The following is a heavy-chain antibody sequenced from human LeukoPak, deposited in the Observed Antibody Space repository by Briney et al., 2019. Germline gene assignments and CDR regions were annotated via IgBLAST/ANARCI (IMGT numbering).Heavy chain of an antibody. V-gene: IGHV1-69*04. CDR3: ARDTPCSSASCYYDAFDI. J-gene: IGHJ3*02. CDR1: GDTFRSYA. CDR2: IIPVLGIA. D-gene: IGHD2-2*01. Sequence: ASVKVSCKASGDTFRSYAINWVRQAPGQGPEWMGRIIPVLGIANYAQKFQDRVTITADKSTSTAYMAVSSLRSEDTAVYYCARDTPCSSASCYYDAFDIWGQGTMVTVSS.